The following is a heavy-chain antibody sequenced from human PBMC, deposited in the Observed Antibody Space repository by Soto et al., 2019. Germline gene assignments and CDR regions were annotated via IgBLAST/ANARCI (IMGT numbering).Heavy chain of an antibody. Sequence: SVKVSCKASGDTFSFYSINWVRQAPGLGLEWMGRINPILRMSNYAQRFQGRVTMTADKSTSTAYMELSSLRSEDTAMYYCASSYGSGYRAFDYWGQGALVT. CDR3: ASSYGSGYRAFDY. V-gene: IGHV1-69*02. CDR2: INPILRMS. CDR1: GDTFSFYS. J-gene: IGHJ4*02. D-gene: IGHD3-10*01.